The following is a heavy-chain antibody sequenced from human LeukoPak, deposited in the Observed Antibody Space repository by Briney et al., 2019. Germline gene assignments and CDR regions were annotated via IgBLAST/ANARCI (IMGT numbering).Heavy chain of an antibody. CDR2: IYSGGST. V-gene: IGHV3-53*01. CDR1: GFTFNDYN. J-gene: IGHJ4*02. Sequence: GGSLRLSCAASGFTFNDYNMNWVRQAPGKGLEWVSVIYSGGSTYYADSVKGRFTISRDNSKNTLYLQMNSLRAEDTAVYYCARDGYPDYWGQGTLVTVSS. CDR3: ARDGYPDY. D-gene: IGHD5-12*01.